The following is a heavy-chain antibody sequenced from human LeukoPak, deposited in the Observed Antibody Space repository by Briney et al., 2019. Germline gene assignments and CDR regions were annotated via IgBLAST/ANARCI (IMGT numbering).Heavy chain of an antibody. Sequence: PGGSLRLSCAASGFSFSSYEMTWVRQAPGKGLEWVSAISGSGGSTYYADSVKGRFTISRDNSKNTLYLQMNSLRAEDTAVYYCAKDQGIAAAGVDYWGQGTLVTVSS. CDR1: GFSFSSYE. CDR3: AKDQGIAAAGVDY. CDR2: ISGSGGST. D-gene: IGHD6-13*01. J-gene: IGHJ4*02. V-gene: IGHV3-23*01.